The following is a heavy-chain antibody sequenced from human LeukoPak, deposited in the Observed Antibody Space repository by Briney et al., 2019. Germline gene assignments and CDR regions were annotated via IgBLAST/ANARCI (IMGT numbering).Heavy chain of an antibody. CDR3: ARGYSSSPLDY. D-gene: IGHD6-6*01. CDR1: GGSFSGYY. V-gene: IGHV4-34*01. J-gene: IGHJ4*02. CDR2: INHSGST. Sequence: SETLSLTCAVYGGSFSGYYWSWIRQPPGKGLEWIGEINHSGSTNYNPSLKSRVTISVDTSKNQFSLKLSSVTAADTAVYYCARGYSSSPLDYWGQGTLVTVSS.